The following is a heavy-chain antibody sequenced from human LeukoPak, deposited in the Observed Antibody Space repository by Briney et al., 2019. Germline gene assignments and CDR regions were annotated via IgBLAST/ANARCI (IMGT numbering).Heavy chain of an antibody. D-gene: IGHD4-23*01. J-gene: IGHJ4*02. CDR1: GGSISSYY. CDR3: ARVGIYGGLFDY. Sequence: SETLSLTCTVSGGSISSYYWSWLRQPPGKGLEWIGYIYYSGSTNYNPSLKSRVTISVDTSKNQFSLKLSSVTAADTAVYYCARVGIYGGLFDYWGQGTLVTVSS. CDR2: IYYSGST. V-gene: IGHV4-59*01.